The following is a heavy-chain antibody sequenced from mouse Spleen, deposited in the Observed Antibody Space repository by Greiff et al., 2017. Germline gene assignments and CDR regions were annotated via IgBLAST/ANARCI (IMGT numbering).Heavy chain of an antibody. V-gene: IGHV5-6*01. J-gene: IGHJ4*01. CDR1: GFTFSSYG. D-gene: IGHD1-1*01. CDR2: ISSGGSYT. Sequence: EVKLMESGGDLVKPGGSLKLSCAASGFTFSSYGMSWVRQTPDKRLEWVATISSGGSYTYYPDSVKGRFTISRDNAKNTLYLQMSSLKSEDTAMYYCARQEGYYGSSYVRAMDYWGQGTSVTVSS. CDR3: ARQEGYYGSSYVRAMDY.